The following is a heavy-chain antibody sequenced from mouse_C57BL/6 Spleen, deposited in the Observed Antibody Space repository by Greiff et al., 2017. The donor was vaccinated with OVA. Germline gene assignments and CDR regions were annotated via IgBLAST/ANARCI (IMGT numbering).Heavy chain of an antibody. CDR3: ARDGANWVSYWYFDV. CDR2: INYDGSST. D-gene: IGHD4-1*01. CDR1: GFTFSDYY. Sequence: EVKVVESEGGLVQPGSSMKLSCTASGFTFSDYYMAWVRQVPEKGLEWVANINYDGSSTYYLDSLKSRFIISRDNAKNILYLQMSSLKSEDIATYYCARDGANWVSYWYFDVWGTGTTVTVSS. V-gene: IGHV5-16*01. J-gene: IGHJ1*03.